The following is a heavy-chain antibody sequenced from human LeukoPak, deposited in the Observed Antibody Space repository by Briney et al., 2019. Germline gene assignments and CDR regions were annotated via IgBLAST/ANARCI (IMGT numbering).Heavy chain of an antibody. D-gene: IGHD3-22*01. CDR1: GGSISSSNW. V-gene: IGHV4-4*02. CDR3: ASDSSGIYYFDY. Sequence: PSETLSLTCAVSGGSISSSNWWSWVRQPPGKGLEWIGEIYHSGSTNYNPSLKSRVTISVDKSKNQFSLKLSSVTAADTAVYYCASDSSGIYYFDYWGQGTLVTVSS. J-gene: IGHJ4*02. CDR2: IYHSGST.